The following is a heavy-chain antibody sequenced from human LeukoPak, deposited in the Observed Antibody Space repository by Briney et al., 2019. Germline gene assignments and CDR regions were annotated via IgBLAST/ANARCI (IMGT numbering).Heavy chain of an antibody. CDR2: INHSGNT. D-gene: IGHD3-10*01. V-gene: IGHV4-34*01. J-gene: IGHJ6*03. CDR3: ATTRGVITLDGYHYYIDV. Sequence: SESLSLTCAVYGGSFSDFYCTWIRQTPGKGLEWIGEINHSGNTKYNPSLKSRVTILLDTSKNQFSPKVRSVTAADTAVYYCATTRGVITLDGYHYYIDVWGKGSMVTVSS. CDR1: GGSFSDFY.